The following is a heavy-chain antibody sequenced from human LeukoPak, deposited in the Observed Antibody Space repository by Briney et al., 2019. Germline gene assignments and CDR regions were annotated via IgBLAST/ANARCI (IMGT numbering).Heavy chain of an antibody. CDR2: ISYDGSNK. J-gene: IGHJ4*02. CDR3: ANVGALGRATYYYDSSGYPAPGYFDY. Sequence: PGGSLRLSCAASGFTFSSYGMHWVRQAPGKGLEWVAVISYDGSNKYYADSVKGRFTISRDNSKNTLYLQMNSLRAEDTAVYYCANVGALGRATYYYDSSGYPAPGYFDYWGQGTLVTVSS. D-gene: IGHD3-22*01. CDR1: GFTFSSYG. V-gene: IGHV3-30*18.